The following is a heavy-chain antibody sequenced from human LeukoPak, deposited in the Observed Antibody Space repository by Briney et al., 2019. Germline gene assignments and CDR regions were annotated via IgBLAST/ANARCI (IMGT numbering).Heavy chain of an antibody. CDR3: ARGATSLSYFDS. J-gene: IGHJ4*02. CDR2: IYYSGST. D-gene: IGHD2/OR15-2a*01. Sequence: SETLSLTCTVSGGSISTYYWSWIRQPPGKGLEWLGYIYYSGSTNYNPSLKSRVAISVDTSKNQFSPKLSSVTAADTAVYYCARGATSLSYFDSRGQGTLVTVSS. CDR1: GGSISTYY. V-gene: IGHV4-59*01.